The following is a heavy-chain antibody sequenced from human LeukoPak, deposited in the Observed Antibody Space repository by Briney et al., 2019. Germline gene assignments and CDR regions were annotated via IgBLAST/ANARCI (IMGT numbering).Heavy chain of an antibody. V-gene: IGHV1-2*02. Sequence: ASVKVSCKASGYTFTRYYMHWVRQAPGQGLEWMGWINPNSGGTNYAQKFQGRVTMTRDTSISTAYMELSRLRSDDTAVYYCARVSKAGTSWFDPWGQGTLVTVSS. CDR2: INPNSGGT. D-gene: IGHD6-19*01. J-gene: IGHJ5*02. CDR1: GYTFTRYY. CDR3: ARVSKAGTSWFDP.